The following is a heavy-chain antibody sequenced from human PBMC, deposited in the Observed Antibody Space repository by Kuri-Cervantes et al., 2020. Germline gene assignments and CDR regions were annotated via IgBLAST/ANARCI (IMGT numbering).Heavy chain of an antibody. D-gene: IGHD3-3*01. CDR2: FDPEDGET. CDR3: ARDPVLDFWSGYYLAGGYYYMDV. CDR1: GYTLTELS. Sequence: ASVKVSCKVSGYTLTELSMHWVRQAPGKGLEWMGGFDPEDGETIYAQKFQGRVTMTEDTSTDTAYMELSSLRSEDTAVYYCARDPVLDFWSGYYLAGGYYYMDVWGKGTTVTVSS. V-gene: IGHV1-24*01. J-gene: IGHJ6*03.